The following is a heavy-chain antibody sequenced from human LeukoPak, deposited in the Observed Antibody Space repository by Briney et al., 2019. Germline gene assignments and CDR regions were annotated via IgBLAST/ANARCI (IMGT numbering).Heavy chain of an antibody. J-gene: IGHJ6*02. D-gene: IGHD6-19*01. CDR3: ARPAYSSGSLYYGMDV. Sequence: SETLSLTCSVSGGSVTSSSYYWAWIRQPPGKGLEWIGSIHYGGSTYYNPSLRGRVTIYGDTSKNQLSLKLYSVTAVDTAVYYCARPAYSSGSLYYGMDVWGQGTTVTVSS. V-gene: IGHV4-39*01. CDR2: IHYGGST. CDR1: GGSVTSSSYY.